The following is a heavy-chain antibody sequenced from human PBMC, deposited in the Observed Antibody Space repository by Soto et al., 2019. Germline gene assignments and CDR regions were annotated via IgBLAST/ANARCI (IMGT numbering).Heavy chain of an antibody. V-gene: IGHV1-69*08. Sequence: QVQLVQSGAEVKKPGASLRVSCETSGGTPTIYTITWVRQAPGQGLQWMGRIVPTLRITNYAQGFQGRLTITADSSTSTAHIELTSLTSEDTAVYYCATDKYGAGRVGVHSWGQGTLVTVSS. J-gene: IGHJ5*02. D-gene: IGHD1-26*01. CDR1: GGTPTIYT. CDR3: ATDKYGAGRVGVHS. CDR2: IVPTLRIT.